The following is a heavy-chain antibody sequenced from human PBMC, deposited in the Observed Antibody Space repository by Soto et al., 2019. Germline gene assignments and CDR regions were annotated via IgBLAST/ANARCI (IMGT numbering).Heavy chain of an antibody. CDR2: ITYRGGT. CDR1: GGSINSGNYY. CDR3: ARLSITANGGWFDP. J-gene: IGHJ5*02. D-gene: IGHD1-20*01. V-gene: IGHV4-31*03. Sequence: QVQLQESGPGLVKPSQTLSLTCTVSGGSINSGNYYWSWIRHHPGKGLEWIGYITYRGGTSSNPSLRSRVTIPVETSKNQFSLKLSSVTAADTAVYYCARLSITANGGWFDPWGQGTLVTVPS.